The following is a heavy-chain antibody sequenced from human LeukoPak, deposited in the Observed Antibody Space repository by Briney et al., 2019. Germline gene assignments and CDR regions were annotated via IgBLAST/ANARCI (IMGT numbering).Heavy chain of an antibody. Sequence: SETLSLTCTVSGGSISSYYWSWIRQPPGKGLEWIGYIYYSGSTNYNPSLKSRVTISVDTSRNQFSLKLSSVTAADTAVYYCARGYSSSWYSFWGQGTLVTVSS. CDR3: ARGYSSSWYSF. J-gene: IGHJ4*02. CDR1: GGSISSYY. V-gene: IGHV4-59*01. CDR2: IYYSGST. D-gene: IGHD6-13*01.